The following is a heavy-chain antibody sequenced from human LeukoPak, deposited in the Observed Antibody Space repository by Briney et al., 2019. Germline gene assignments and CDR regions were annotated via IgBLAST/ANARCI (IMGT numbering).Heavy chain of an antibody. CDR3: ASVYDSSGYYPF. Sequence: KPSETLSLTCAVYGGSFSGYYWSWIRQPPGRGLEWIGEINHSGSTNYNPSLQSRVTISVDTSKNQFSLKLSSVTAADTAVYYCASVYDSSGYYPFWGQGTLVTVSS. CDR2: INHSGST. D-gene: IGHD3-22*01. J-gene: IGHJ4*02. V-gene: IGHV4-34*01. CDR1: GGSFSGYY.